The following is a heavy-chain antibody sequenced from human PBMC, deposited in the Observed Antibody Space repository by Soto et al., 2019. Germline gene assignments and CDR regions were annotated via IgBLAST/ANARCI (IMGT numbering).Heavy chain of an antibody. CDR1: GCSINSYY. V-gene: IGHV4-59*08. Sequence: SETLSLTCTVSGCSINSYYWTWIRQPPGKGLQWIGYIYYSGTTNYNPSLKSRVTISIDTSKNQFSLKLSSVTAADTAVYYCASYRRFLEWSEFDPWCQGTLVTVSS. D-gene: IGHD3-3*01. CDR3: ASYRRFLEWSEFDP. J-gene: IGHJ5*02. CDR2: IYYSGTT.